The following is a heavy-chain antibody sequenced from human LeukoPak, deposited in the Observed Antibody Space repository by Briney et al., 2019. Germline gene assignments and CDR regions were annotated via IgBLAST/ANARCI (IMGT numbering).Heavy chain of an antibody. V-gene: IGHV1-18*01. CDR2: ISHYNGNT. CDR1: GYTFTSYG. CDR3: ARGGDSSGFNRFAY. D-gene: IGHD3-22*01. J-gene: IGHJ4*02. Sequence: GESLKISCKASGYTFTSYGISWVRQAPGQGLEWMGWISHYNGNTNYAQKLQGRVTMTRDTSTSTAYMELRSLRSDDTAVYYCARGGDSSGFNRFAYWGQGTLVTVSS.